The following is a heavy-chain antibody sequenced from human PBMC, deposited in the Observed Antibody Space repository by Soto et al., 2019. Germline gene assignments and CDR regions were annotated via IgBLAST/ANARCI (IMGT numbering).Heavy chain of an antibody. V-gene: IGHV3-64D*06. CDR2: ISSNGGST. D-gene: IGHD2-15*01. CDR3: VKAGYCSGGICYFDY. Sequence: GGSLRLSCSASGFTFSSYAMHWVRQAPGKGLEYVSAISSNGGSTCYADSVKGRFTISRDNSKNTLYLQMSSLRAEDTAVYYCVKAGYCSGGICYFDYWGQGTLVPVSS. J-gene: IGHJ4*02. CDR1: GFTFSSYA.